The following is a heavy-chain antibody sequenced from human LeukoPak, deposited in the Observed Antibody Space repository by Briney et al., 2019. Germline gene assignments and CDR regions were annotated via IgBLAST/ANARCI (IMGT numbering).Heavy chain of an antibody. J-gene: IGHJ5*02. CDR1: GYTFTGYY. D-gene: IGHD6-13*01. Sequence: GASVKVSCKASGYTFTGYYMHWVRQAPGQGLEWMGWINPNSGGTNYAQKFQGRVTMTRDTSISTAYMELSRLRSDDTAVYYCARDRGLGQQLVRGWFDPWGQGTLVTVSS. CDR2: INPNSGGT. V-gene: IGHV1-2*02. CDR3: ARDRGLGQQLVRGWFDP.